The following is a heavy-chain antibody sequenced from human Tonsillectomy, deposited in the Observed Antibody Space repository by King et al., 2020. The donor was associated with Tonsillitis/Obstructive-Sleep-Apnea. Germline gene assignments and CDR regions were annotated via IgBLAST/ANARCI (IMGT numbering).Heavy chain of an antibody. CDR2: ISAYNGDT. CDR3: ARDQYSSSLSAHGYYYGMDV. D-gene: IGHD6-13*01. Sequence: QLVQSGAEVKKPGASVRVSCKASGYTFTYYGISWVRQAPGQGLEWMGWISAYNGDTNYAQKLQGRVNVTTDTSTGTAYMDLRSLRSDDTAVYYCARDQYSSSLSAHGYYYGMDVWGQGTTITVSS. J-gene: IGHJ6*02. CDR1: GYTFTYYG. V-gene: IGHV1-18*01.